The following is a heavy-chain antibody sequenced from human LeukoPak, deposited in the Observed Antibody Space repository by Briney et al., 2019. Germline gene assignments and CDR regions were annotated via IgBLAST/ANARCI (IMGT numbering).Heavy chain of an antibody. CDR1: GGTFSSYA. CDR3: AVGTAQLVIDY. D-gene: IGHD6-13*01. J-gene: IGHJ4*02. V-gene: IGHV1-69*05. Sequence: SVKVSCKASGGTFSSYAISWVRQAPGQGLEWMGGIIPIFGTANYAQKFQGRVTITTDDSTSTAYMELSSLRSEDTAVYYCAVGTAQLVIDYWGQGTLVTVSS. CDR2: IIPIFGTA.